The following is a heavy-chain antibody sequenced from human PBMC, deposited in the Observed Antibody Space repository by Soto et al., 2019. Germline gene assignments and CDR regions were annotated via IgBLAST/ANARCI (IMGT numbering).Heavy chain of an antibody. D-gene: IGHD3-22*01. Sequence: ASVKVSCKASGGTFSSYAISWVRQAPGQGLEWMGGIIPIFGTANYAQKFQGRVTITADESTSTAYMELNSLRSEDTAVYYCARGLEYYYDSSGYYYARDYYYGMDVWGQGTTVTVSS. CDR1: GGTFSSYA. V-gene: IGHV1-69*13. J-gene: IGHJ6*02. CDR2: IIPIFGTA. CDR3: ARGLEYYYDSSGYYYARDYYYGMDV.